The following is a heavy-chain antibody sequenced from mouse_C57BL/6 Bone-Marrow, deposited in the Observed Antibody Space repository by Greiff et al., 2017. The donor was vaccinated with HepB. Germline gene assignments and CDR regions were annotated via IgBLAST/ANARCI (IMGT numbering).Heavy chain of an antibody. CDR3: ARDYYGSSYDY. D-gene: IGHD1-1*01. J-gene: IGHJ2*01. CDR1: GYTFTDYY. V-gene: IGHV1-19*01. Sequence: EVQLQQSGPVLVKPGASVKMSCKASGYTFTDYYMHWVKQSHGKSLEWIGGINPYNGGTSYNQKFKGKATLTVDKSSSTAYMELNSLTSEDSAVYYCARDYYGSSYDYGGQGTTLTVSA. CDR2: INPYNGGT.